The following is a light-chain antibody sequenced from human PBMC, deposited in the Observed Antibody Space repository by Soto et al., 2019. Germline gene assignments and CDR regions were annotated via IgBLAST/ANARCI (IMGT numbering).Light chain of an antibody. CDR3: CSCAGSYHRV. Sequence: QSALTQPRSVSGSPGQSVTISCTGTSSDVGGYNYVSWYQQHPGKAPKLMIYDVSKRPSGVPDRFSGSKSGNTASLTISGLQAEDEADYYCCSCAGSYHRVFGGGTKLTVL. CDR2: DVS. V-gene: IGLV2-11*01. CDR1: SSDVGGYNY. J-gene: IGLJ3*02.